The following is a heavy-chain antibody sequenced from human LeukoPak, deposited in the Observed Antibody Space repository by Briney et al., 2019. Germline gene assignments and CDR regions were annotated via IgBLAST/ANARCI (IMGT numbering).Heavy chain of an antibody. V-gene: IGHV3-7*01. J-gene: IGHJ4*02. D-gene: IGHD3-22*01. CDR1: GFTFSSYW. CDR3: ARAAAYYYAGSGYISGYYFDY. Sequence: PGGSLRLSCAASGFTFSSYWMSWVRQAPGKGLEWVANIKQDGSEKYYVDSVKGRFTISRDNAKNSLYLQMNSLRAEDTAVYYCARAAAYYYAGSGYISGYYFDYWGQGTLVTVSS. CDR2: IKQDGSEK.